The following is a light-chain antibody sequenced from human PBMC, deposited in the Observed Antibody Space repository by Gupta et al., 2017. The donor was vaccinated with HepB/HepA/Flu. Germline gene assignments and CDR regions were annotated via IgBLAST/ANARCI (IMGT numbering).Light chain of an antibody. V-gene: IGKV3-20*01. CDR3: QQDGSSPWT. CDR2: GAS. CDR1: QSVSSSY. Sequence: EIVLTQSPGTLSLSPGERATLSCRASQSVSSSYLAWYQQKPGQAPRLLIYGASSTATGLPDRFSVSASGTDFTLTISRLDPEDFAVYYCQQDGSSPWTFGQGTKVEIK. J-gene: IGKJ1*01.